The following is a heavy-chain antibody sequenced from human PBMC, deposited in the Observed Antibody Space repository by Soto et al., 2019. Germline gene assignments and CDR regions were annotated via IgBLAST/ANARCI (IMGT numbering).Heavy chain of an antibody. Sequence: GESLKISCKGSGYSFTSYWIGWVRQMPGKGLEWMGIIYPGDSDTRYSPSFQGQVTISADQSISTAYLQWSSLKASDTAMYYCARQGVPKHLNTHYYYYYYMDVWGKGTTVTVSS. CDR2: IYPGDSDT. V-gene: IGHV5-51*01. CDR1: GYSFTSYW. CDR3: ARQGVPKHLNTHYYYYYYMDV. J-gene: IGHJ6*03. D-gene: IGHD3-10*01.